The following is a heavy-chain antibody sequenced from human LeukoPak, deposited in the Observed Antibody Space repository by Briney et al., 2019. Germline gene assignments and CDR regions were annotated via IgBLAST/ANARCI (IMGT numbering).Heavy chain of an antibody. V-gene: IGHV4-30-4*01. J-gene: IGHJ5*02. Sequence: SETLSLTCTVSGGSISSGDYYWSWIRQPPGKGLEWVAYMYYSGSAYYNTSLKSRATISVNTSKNQVSLKLTSVTAADTAVYFCARPYYYDSRIDPWGQGTLVTVSS. CDR3: ARPYYYDSRIDP. CDR2: MYYSGSA. D-gene: IGHD3-22*01. CDR1: GGSISSGDYY.